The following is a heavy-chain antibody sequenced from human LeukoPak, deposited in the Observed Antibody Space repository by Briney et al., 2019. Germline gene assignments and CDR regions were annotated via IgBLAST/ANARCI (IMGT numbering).Heavy chain of an antibody. V-gene: IGHV4-34*01. J-gene: IGHJ6*03. CDR3: APYGGKGGYYYYIDV. D-gene: IGHD4-23*01. CDR2: INHSGST. Sequence: SETLSLTCAVYGGSFSGYYWSWIRQPPGKGLEWIGEINHSGSTNYNPSLKSRVTISVDTSKNQFSLKLSSVTAADTAVYYCAPYGGKGGYYYYIDVWGKGTTVTVSS. CDR1: GGSFSGYY.